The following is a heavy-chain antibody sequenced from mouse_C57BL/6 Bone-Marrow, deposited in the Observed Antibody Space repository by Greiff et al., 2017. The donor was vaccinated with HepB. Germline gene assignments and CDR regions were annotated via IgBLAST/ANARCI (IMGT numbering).Heavy chain of an antibody. J-gene: IGHJ3*01. CDR1: GYTFTDYE. Sequence: LVESGAELVRPGASVTLSCKASGYTFTDYEMHWVKQTPVHGLEWIGAIDPETGGTAYNQKFKGKAILTADKSSSTAYMELRSLTSEDSAVYYCTRDYGSSLGFAYWGQGTLVTVSA. D-gene: IGHD1-1*01. V-gene: IGHV1-15*01. CDR3: TRDYGSSLGFAY. CDR2: IDPETGGT.